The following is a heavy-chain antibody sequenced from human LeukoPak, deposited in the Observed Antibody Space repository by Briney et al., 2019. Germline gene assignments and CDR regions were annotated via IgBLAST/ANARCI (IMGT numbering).Heavy chain of an antibody. Sequence: GGSLRLSCAASGFTFSSYAMSWVRQAPGKGLEWVSAISGSGGSTYYADSVKGRFTIPRDNSKSTLYLQMNSLRAEDTAVYYCAKEGAWGIAVAGTWGYYFDYWGQGTLVTVSS. V-gene: IGHV3-23*01. CDR3: AKEGAWGIAVAGTWGYYFDY. CDR1: GFTFSSYA. J-gene: IGHJ4*02. D-gene: IGHD6-19*01. CDR2: ISGSGGST.